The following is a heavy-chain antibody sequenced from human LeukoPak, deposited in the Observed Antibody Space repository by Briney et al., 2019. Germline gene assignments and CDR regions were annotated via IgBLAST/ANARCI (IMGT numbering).Heavy chain of an antibody. CDR3: GRDALVGYFSYYYMDV. V-gene: IGHV4-59*11. CDR2: ISNSGST. J-gene: IGHJ6*03. CDR1: GGSLSSHY. Sequence: SETLSLTCTVSGGSLSSHYWTWVRQSPGKGLEWIGDISNSGSTNYNPSLKSRVTISIDTSKNQFSLKLSSVTAADTAVYYCGRDALVGYFSYYYMDVWGKGTTVTVSS. D-gene: IGHD2-15*01.